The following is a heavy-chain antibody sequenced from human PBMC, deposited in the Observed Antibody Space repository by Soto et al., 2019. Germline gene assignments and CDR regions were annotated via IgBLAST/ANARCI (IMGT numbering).Heavy chain of an antibody. CDR3: AGGYDFWSGPQDP. CDR1: GYTFTSYA. V-gene: IGHV1-3*05. Sequence: QVQLVQSGAEEKKPGASVKVSCKASGYTFTSYAMHWVRQAPGQRLEWMGWINAGNGNTKYSQKFXXSXXITRDTSASTAYMELSSLRSEDKAVYYCAGGYDFWSGPQDPWGQGTLVTGSS. CDR2: INAGNGNT. D-gene: IGHD3-3*01. J-gene: IGHJ5*02.